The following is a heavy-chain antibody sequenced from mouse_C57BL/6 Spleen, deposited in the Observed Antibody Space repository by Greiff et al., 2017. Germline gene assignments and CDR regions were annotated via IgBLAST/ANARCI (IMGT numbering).Heavy chain of an antibody. CDR1: GYTFTSYW. Sequence: QVQLQQPGAELVMPGASVKLSCKASGYTFTSYWMHWVKQRPGQGLEWIGEIDPSDSYTNYNQKFKGQSTLTVDKSSSTAYMQLSSLTSEDSAVYYCARSVITTVVAGAMDYWGQGTSVTVSS. D-gene: IGHD1-1*01. V-gene: IGHV1-69*01. CDR3: ARSVITTVVAGAMDY. J-gene: IGHJ4*01. CDR2: IDPSDSYT.